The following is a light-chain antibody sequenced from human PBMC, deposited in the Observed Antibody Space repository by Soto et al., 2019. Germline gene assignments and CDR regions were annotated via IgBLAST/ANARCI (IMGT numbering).Light chain of an antibody. CDR3: LQNINYPWT. CDR2: GAS. J-gene: IGKJ1*01. V-gene: IGKV1-6*01. Sequence: GDRVTITCRASQTISTWMAWYQQKPGKPPKVLIYGASNLQSGVPPRFSGSGSGTDFTLAISSLQPEDCATYYCLQNINYPWTFGQGTKVDIK. CDR1: QTISTW.